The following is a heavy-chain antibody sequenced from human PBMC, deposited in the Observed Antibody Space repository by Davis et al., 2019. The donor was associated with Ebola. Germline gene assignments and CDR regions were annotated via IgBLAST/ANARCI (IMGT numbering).Heavy chain of an antibody. CDR1: GFTFSSYS. V-gene: IGHV3-21*01. CDR3: ARDSSGWTALPGGFDY. D-gene: IGHD6-19*01. CDR2: ISSSSSYI. Sequence: PGGSLRLSCAASGFTFSSYSMNWVRQAPGKGLEWVSSISSSSSYIYYADSVKGRFTISRDNAKNSLYLQMNSLRAEDTAVYYCARDSSGWTALPGGFDYWGQGTLVTVSS. J-gene: IGHJ4*02.